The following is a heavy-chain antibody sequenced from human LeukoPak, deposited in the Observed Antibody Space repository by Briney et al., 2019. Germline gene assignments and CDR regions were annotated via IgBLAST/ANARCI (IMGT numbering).Heavy chain of an antibody. V-gene: IGHV3-30*01. J-gene: IGHJ3*02. Sequence: GGSLRLSCAASGFTFSSYDMHWVRQAPGKGLEWVAVISYDGSNKYYADSVKGRFTISRDNSKNTLYLQMNSLRAEDTAVYYCARGRGYCSSTSCPLDAFDIWGQGTMVTVSS. D-gene: IGHD2-2*01. CDR2: ISYDGSNK. CDR1: GFTFSSYD. CDR3: ARGRGYCSSTSCPLDAFDI.